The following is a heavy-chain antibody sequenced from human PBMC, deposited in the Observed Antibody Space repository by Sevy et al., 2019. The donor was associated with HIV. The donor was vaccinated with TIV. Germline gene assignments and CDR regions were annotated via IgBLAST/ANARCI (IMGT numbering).Heavy chain of an antibody. CDR2: IRNKPNIYTT. CDR1: GFTFSDYY. CDR3: ASVTSVADLYFDY. Sequence: GGALRLSCATSGFTFSDYYMDWVRQAPGKGLEWVGRIRNKPNIYTTEYAASVKGRFNISRDDSKNSLYLQMNSLKTEDTAVYYCASVTSVADLYFDYWGQGTLVTVSS. D-gene: IGHD6-19*01. V-gene: IGHV3-72*01. J-gene: IGHJ4*02.